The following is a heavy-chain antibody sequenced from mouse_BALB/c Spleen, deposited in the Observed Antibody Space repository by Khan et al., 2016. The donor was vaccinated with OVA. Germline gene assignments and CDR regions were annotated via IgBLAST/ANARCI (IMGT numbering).Heavy chain of an antibody. CDR2: INTGGAYT. Sequence: EAQLVESGGDFVRPGGSLKLSCAASGFTFSTNGMSWVRQTPDKRLEWVATINTGGAYTYYPDSVKGRFTISRDNAKNTLYLQLSSLKSEDTAIYYCARLAYYYNSEGFAYWGQGTLVTVSA. CDR1: GFTFSTNG. J-gene: IGHJ3*01. V-gene: IGHV5-6*01. D-gene: IGHD1-1*01. CDR3: ARLAYYYNSEGFAY.